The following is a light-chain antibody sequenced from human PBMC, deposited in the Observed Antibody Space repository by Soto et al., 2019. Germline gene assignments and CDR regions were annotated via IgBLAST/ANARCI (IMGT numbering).Light chain of an antibody. CDR1: SSDVGGDNY. J-gene: IGLJ2*01. CDR2: EVS. CDR3: TSYAGNNNLKV. Sequence: QSVLTQPPSASGSPGQSVTISCTGTSSDVGGDNYVSWYQHHPGKVPKLMICEVSKRPSGVPDRFSDSKSGNTASLTVSGLQAEDKADYSCTSYAGNNNLKVFGGGTKGTVL. V-gene: IGLV2-8*01.